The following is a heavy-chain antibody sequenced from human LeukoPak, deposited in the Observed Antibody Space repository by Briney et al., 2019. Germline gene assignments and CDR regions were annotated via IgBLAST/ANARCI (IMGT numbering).Heavy chain of an antibody. D-gene: IGHD6-19*01. Sequence: PGGSLRLSCTASGFTFGDYAMSWFRQAPGKGLEWVANIRPDASDMFYVDSVKGRFTISRDNAETSLYLQMNSLRVEDTAIYYCARWGYNSGWYLDYWGQGTLVTVYS. CDR2: IRPDASDM. J-gene: IGHJ4*02. V-gene: IGHV3-7*01. CDR1: GFTFGDYA. CDR3: ARWGYNSGWYLDY.